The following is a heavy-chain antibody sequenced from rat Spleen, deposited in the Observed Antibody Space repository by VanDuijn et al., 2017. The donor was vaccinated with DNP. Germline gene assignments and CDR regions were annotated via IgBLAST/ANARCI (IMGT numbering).Heavy chain of an antibody. V-gene: IGHV5-7*01. J-gene: IGHJ2*01. CDR2: ISYDGSST. Sequence: EVQLVESDGGLVQPGRSLKLSCAASGFTFSDYDMAWVRQAPTKGLEWVASISYDGSSTYYRDSVKGRFIISRNNAKSTLYLQMDSLRSDDTATLYLSGRPPPTRGPFDYWGQGVTVPVSS. D-gene: IGHD3-1*01. CDR3: SGRPPPTRGPFDY. CDR1: GFTFSDYD.